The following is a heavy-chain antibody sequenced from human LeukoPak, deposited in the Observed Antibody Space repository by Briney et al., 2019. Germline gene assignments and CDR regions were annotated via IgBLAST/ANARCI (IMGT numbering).Heavy chain of an antibody. V-gene: IGHV3-9*01. Sequence: PGGSLRLSCAASGFTFDDYAMHWVRQAPGKGLEWVSGISWNSGSIGYADSVKGRFTISRDNAKNSLYLQMNSLGAEDTALYYCAKDSSSWPLYYFDYWGQGTLVTVSS. D-gene: IGHD6-13*01. CDR2: ISWNSGSI. CDR3: AKDSSSWPLYYFDY. J-gene: IGHJ4*02. CDR1: GFTFDDYA.